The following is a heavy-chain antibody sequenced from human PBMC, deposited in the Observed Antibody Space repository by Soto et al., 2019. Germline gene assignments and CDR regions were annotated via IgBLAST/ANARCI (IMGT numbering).Heavy chain of an antibody. CDR3: ARVGYYYDSSGYYLSFDY. D-gene: IGHD3-22*01. J-gene: IGHJ4*02. CDR1: GGTFSSYA. V-gene: IGHV1-69*13. CDR2: IIPIFGIA. Sequence: GASVKVSCKASGGTFSSYAISWVRQAPGQGLEWMGGIIPIFGIANYAQKFRGRVTITADESTSTAYMELSSLRSEDTAVYYCARVGYYYDSSGYYLSFDYWGQGTLVTVSS.